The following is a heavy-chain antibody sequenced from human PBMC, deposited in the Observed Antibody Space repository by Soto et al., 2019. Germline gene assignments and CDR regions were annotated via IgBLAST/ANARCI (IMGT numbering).Heavy chain of an antibody. D-gene: IGHD5-12*01. Sequence: ASVKVSCKASGYTFTSYDINWVRQATGQGLEWMGWMNPNSGNTGYAQKFQGRVTMTRKTSISTAYMELSSLRSEDTAVYYCARDLDRNTHPATSMNWFDPWGQGTLVTVSS. CDR2: MNPNSGNT. V-gene: IGHV1-8*01. CDR3: ARDLDRNTHPATSMNWFDP. CDR1: GYTFTSYD. J-gene: IGHJ5*02.